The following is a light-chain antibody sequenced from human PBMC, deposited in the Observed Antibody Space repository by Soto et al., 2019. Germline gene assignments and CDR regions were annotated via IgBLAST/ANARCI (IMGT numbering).Light chain of an antibody. CDR1: RTDVGGFNH. J-gene: IGLJ1*01. CDR2: EVS. Sequence: QSVLTQPASVSGSHGQSITIYCTGTRTDVGGFNHVSWYQQHPGKAPKVIIYEVSNRPSGVSSRFSGSKSGNTASLTISGLQADHEADYYCSSYTSFSTLDVFGTGTKGTVL. V-gene: IGLV2-14*01. CDR3: SSYTSFSTLDV.